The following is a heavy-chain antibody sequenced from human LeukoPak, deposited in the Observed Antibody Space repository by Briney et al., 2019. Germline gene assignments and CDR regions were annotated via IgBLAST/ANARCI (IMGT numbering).Heavy chain of an antibody. D-gene: IGHD3-3*01. V-gene: IGHV3-53*01. Sequence: PGGSLRLSCAASGFTVSSNYMSWVRQAPGKGLEWVSVIYSGGSTYYADSVKGRFTISRDNSKNTLYLQMNSLRAEDTAVYYCATISYENAFDIWGQGTMVTASS. J-gene: IGHJ3*02. CDR3: ATISYENAFDI. CDR2: IYSGGST. CDR1: GFTVSSNY.